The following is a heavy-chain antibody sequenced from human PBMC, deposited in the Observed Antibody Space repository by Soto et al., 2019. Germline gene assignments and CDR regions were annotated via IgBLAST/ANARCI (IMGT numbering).Heavy chain of an antibody. CDR2: INPSGGST. D-gene: IGHD3-22*01. Sequence: EASVKVSCKASGYTFTSYYMHWVRHAPGQGLEWMGIINPSGGSTSYAQKFQGRVTMTRDTSTSTVYMELSSLRSEDTAVYYCARGPVGGYYDSSGYLTNFDYWGQGTLVTVSS. CDR1: GYTFTSYY. CDR3: ARGPVGGYYDSSGYLTNFDY. J-gene: IGHJ4*02. V-gene: IGHV1-46*03.